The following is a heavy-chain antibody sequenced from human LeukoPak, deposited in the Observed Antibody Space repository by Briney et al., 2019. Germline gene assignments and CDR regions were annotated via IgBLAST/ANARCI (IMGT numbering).Heavy chain of an antibody. CDR2: IYSGGST. J-gene: IGHJ4*02. V-gene: IGHV3-53*05. CDR3: AKDEAPPHYYGSGSYYRY. Sequence: GGSLRLSCAASGFTVSSNYMSWVRQAPGKGLEWVSVIYSGGSTYYADSVKGRFTISRDNSKNTLYLQMNSLRAEDTAVYYCAKDEAPPHYYGSGSYYRYWGQGTLVTVSS. D-gene: IGHD3-10*01. CDR1: GFTVSSNY.